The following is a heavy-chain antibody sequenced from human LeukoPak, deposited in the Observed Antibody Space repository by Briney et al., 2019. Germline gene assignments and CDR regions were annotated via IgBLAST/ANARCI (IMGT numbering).Heavy chain of an antibody. J-gene: IGHJ4*02. Sequence: SETLSLTCTVSGGSISSYYWSWIRQPPGKGLEWIGYIYYSGSTNYNPSLKSRVTISVDTSKNQFSLTLSSVTAADTAVYYCARAPHSSGEIYYFAYWCQGTLVTVSS. D-gene: IGHD3-22*01. CDR2: IYYSGST. V-gene: IGHV4-59*01. CDR1: GGSISSYY. CDR3: ARAPHSSGEIYYFAY.